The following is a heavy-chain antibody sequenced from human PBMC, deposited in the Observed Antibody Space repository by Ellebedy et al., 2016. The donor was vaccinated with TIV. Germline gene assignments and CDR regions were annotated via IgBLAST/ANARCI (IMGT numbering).Heavy chain of an antibody. J-gene: IGHJ4*02. CDR1: GGSISSYY. CDR3: ARRDPGYYSSSWPFDY. D-gene: IGHD6-13*01. Sequence: SETLSLXCTVSGGSISSYYWGWIRQPPGKGLEWIGSIYYSGSTYYNPSLKSRVTISVDTSKNQFSLKLSSVTAADTAVYYCARRDPGYYSSSWPFDYWGQGTLVTVSS. CDR2: IYYSGST. V-gene: IGHV4-39*01.